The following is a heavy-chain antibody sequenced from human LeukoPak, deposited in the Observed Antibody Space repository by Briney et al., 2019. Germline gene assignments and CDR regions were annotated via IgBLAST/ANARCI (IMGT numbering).Heavy chain of an antibody. J-gene: IGHJ6*02. Sequence: ASVKVSCKASGCTFTGYYIHWVRQAPGQGLEWMGWINPNNGGTNYAQKFQGRVTMTEDTSTDTAYMELSSLRSEDTAVYYCATDPVPGNLRVLYGMDVWGQGTTVTVSS. D-gene: IGHD4-23*01. CDR3: ATDPVPGNLRVLYGMDV. CDR1: GCTFTGYY. CDR2: INPNNGGT. V-gene: IGHV1-2*02.